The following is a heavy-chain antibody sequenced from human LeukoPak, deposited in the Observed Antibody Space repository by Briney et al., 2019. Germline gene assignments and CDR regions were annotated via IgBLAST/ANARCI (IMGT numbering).Heavy chain of an antibody. CDR3: ARLRDTAMGPFDY. D-gene: IGHD5-18*01. V-gene: IGHV4-39*01. J-gene: IGHJ4*02. CDR1: NGSISSSSYY. CDR2: IYYSGST. Sequence: SETLSLTCTVSNGSISSSSYYWGWIRQPPGKGLEWIGSIYYSGSTYYNPSLKSRVTISVDTSKNQFSLKLSSVTAADTAVYYCARLRDTAMGPFDYWGQGTLVTVSS.